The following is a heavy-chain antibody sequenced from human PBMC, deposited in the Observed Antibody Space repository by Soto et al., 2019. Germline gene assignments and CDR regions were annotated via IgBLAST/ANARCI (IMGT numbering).Heavy chain of an antibody. V-gene: IGHV3-21*01. CDR2: ISSSSSYI. J-gene: IGHJ5*02. D-gene: IGHD2-15*01. Sequence: GGSLRLSCAASGFTFSSYSMNWVRQAPGKGLEWVSSISSSSSYIYYADSVKGRFTISRDNAKNSLYLQMNSLRAEDTAVYYCARDGCSGSNCLNWFDPWGQGTLVTVSS. CDR3: ARDGCSGSNCLNWFDP. CDR1: GFTFSSYS.